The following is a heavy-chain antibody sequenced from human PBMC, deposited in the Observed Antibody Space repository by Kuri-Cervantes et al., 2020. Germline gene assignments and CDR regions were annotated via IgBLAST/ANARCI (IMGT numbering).Heavy chain of an antibody. CDR1: GFTFSNAW. D-gene: IGHD2-2*01. CDR2: IKSKTDGGTT. Sequence: GGSLRLSCAASGFTFSNAWMSWVRQAPGKGLEWVGRIKSKTDGGTTDYAAPVKGRFTISRDDSKNTLYLQMNSLRAEDTAVYYCAKDRPTAPKSIVVVPAAPPTYYMDVWGKGTTVTVSS. CDR3: AKDRPTAPKSIVVVPAAPPTYYMDV. V-gene: IGHV3-15*01. J-gene: IGHJ6*03.